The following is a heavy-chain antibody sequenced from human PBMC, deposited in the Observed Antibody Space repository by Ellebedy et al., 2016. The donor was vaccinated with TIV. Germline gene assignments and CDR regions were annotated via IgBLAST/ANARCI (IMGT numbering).Heavy chain of an antibody. D-gene: IGHD5-12*01. J-gene: IGHJ4*02. CDR1: GYTFTSYG. Sequence: AASVKVSCKASGYTFTSYGISWVRQAPGQGLEWMGWISAYNGNTNYAQKLQGRVTMTTDTSTSTAYMELRSLRSDDTAVYYCARALPVLASERGYSGYGDYWGQGTLVTVSS. CDR2: ISAYNGNT. CDR3: ARALPVLASERGYSGYGDY. V-gene: IGHV1-18*01.